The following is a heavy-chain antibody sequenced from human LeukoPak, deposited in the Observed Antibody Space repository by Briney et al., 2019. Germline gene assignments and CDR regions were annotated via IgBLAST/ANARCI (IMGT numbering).Heavy chain of an antibody. CDR3: ARETGLYYFDY. CDR1: GGSISSYY. J-gene: IGHJ4*02. D-gene: IGHD1-14*01. Sequence: SETLSLTCTVSGGSISSYYCGWIRQPAGGGLEWIGRIHTGGNTNYNPSLKSRATMSVDTSKNQFSLKLSSVTAADTAVYFCARETGLYYFDYWGQGTLVTVSS. CDR2: IHTGGNT. V-gene: IGHV4-4*07.